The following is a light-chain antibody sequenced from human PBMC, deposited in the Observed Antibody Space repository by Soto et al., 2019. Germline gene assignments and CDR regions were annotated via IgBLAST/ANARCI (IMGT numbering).Light chain of an antibody. J-gene: IGLJ2*01. CDR1: SSNIGSNY. Sequence: QSVLTQPTSASGTPGQRVTISCSGSSSNIGSNYVYWYQQLPGSAPKLLIYRNDQRPSGVPDRFSASKSGTAASLAISGLRSEDEADYHCAAWDDSLSAVVFGGGTQLTVL. CDR3: AAWDDSLSAVV. CDR2: RND. V-gene: IGLV1-47*01.